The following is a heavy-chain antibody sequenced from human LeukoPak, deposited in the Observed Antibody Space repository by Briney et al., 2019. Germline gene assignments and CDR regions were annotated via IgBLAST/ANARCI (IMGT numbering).Heavy chain of an antibody. CDR1: GGSISSYY. Sequence: SETLSLTCTVSGGSISSYYWGWMRQPPRKGLEWIGYIYYSGSTNYNPSLKSRVTISVDTSKNQFSLKLSSVTAADTAVYYCARDSLSGSSDYWGQGTLVTVSS. CDR2: IYYSGST. D-gene: IGHD1-26*01. J-gene: IGHJ4*02. CDR3: ARDSLSGSSDY. V-gene: IGHV4-59*01.